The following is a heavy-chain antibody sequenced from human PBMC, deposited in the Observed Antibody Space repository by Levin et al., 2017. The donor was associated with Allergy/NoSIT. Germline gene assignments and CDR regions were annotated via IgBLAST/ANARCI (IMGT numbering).Heavy chain of an antibody. J-gene: IGHJ4*02. V-gene: IGHV4-59*01. CDR1: GGSISSYY. D-gene: IGHD6-13*01. Sequence: PSETLSLTCTVSGGSISSYYWSLIRQPPGKGLEWIGYIYYSGSTNYNPSLKSRVTISVDTSKNQFSLKLSSVTAADTAVYYCAREWFGIAVDYWGQGTLVTVSS. CDR2: IYYSGST. CDR3: AREWFGIAVDY.